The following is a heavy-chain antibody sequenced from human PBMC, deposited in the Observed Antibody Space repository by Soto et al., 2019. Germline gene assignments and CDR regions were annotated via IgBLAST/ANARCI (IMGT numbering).Heavy chain of an antibody. J-gene: IGHJ5*02. CDR2: IYHSGST. D-gene: IGHD3-3*01. CDR1: GGSISSGGYS. CDR3: ARGRFMRYDFWSGGKRQFDP. V-gene: IGHV4-30-2*01. Sequence: SKTLSLTCAISGGSISSGGYSWSWIRQPPGKGLEWIGEIYHSGSTNYNPSLKSRVTISVDTSKNQFSLKLSSVTAADTAVYYCARGRFMRYDFWSGGKRQFDPWGQGTLVTVSS.